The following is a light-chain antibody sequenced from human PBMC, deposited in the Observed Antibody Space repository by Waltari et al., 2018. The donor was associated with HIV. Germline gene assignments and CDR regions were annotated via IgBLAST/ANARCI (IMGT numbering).Light chain of an antibody. V-gene: IGLV3-1*01. J-gene: IGLJ2*01. CDR3: QAWDGDTVI. CDR2: KDR. CDR1: NLGNKY. Sequence: DLSQDPAVSVSPGQTVTLACFGENLGNKYTSWFQHKAGQPPVLFLYKDRKRPSGIPDRYSGSTAGGTASLIISDTQAMDEAEDFCQAWDGDTVIFGGGTKLTVL.